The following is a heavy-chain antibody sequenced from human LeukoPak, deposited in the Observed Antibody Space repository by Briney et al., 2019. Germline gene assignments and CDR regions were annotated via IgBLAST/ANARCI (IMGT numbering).Heavy chain of an antibody. D-gene: IGHD3-22*01. CDR2: ISGNGASI. J-gene: IGHJ4*02. V-gene: IGHV3-23*01. CDR3: AKGSYYYDSTGYSPAPGD. CDR1: GLSFSSYG. Sequence: GGSLRLSCAASGLSFSSYGMSWVRQAPGQGLEWVSSISGNGASIYYADSVKGRFTISRDNSKNTLHLQMNSLRAEDTAVYFCAKGSYYYDSTGYSPAPGDWGQGTLVTVSS.